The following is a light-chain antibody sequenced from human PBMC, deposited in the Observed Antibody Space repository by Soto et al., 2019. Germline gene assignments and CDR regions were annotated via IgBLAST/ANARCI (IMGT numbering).Light chain of an antibody. CDR2: KAS. CDR1: QSISNW. Sequence: DIQMTQSPSTLSASVGDRVSITCRASQSISNWLAWYQQKPGKAPKLLIYKASNLERGVPSRFSGSGSGTDFTLTISSLQPDDFATYYCQQYNSYPYTFGQGTKLEIK. J-gene: IGKJ2*01. CDR3: QQYNSYPYT. V-gene: IGKV1-5*03.